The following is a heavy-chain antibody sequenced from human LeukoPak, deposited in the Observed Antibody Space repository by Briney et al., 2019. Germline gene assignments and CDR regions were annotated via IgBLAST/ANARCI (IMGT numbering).Heavy chain of an antibody. J-gene: IGHJ6*02. CDR3: ASSVAGTYYYYGMDV. V-gene: IGHV1-58*02. Sequence: SVKVSCKASGFTFTSSAMQWVRQARGQRLEWIGWIVVGSGNTNYAQKFQERVTITRDMSTSTAYMELSSLRAEDTAVYYCASSVAGTYYYYGMDVWGQGTTVTVSS. CDR1: GFTFTSSA. D-gene: IGHD6-19*01. CDR2: IVVGSGNT.